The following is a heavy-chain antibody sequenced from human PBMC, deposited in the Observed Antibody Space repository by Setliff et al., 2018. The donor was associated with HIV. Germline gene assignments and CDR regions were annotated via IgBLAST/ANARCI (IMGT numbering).Heavy chain of an antibody. Sequence: ETLSLSCAASGIIFSNYGMHWVRQPPGRGLEWIGYVSYSGSTSYNPSLNSRVTMSVDTSRDQFSLKLSSVTAADTAVYYCARTRGRAPVSYYFDNWGQGRLVTVSS. J-gene: IGHJ4*02. V-gene: IGHV4-59*01. CDR1: GIIFSNYG. CDR2: VSYSGST. CDR3: ARTRGRAPVSYYFDN. D-gene: IGHD2-2*01.